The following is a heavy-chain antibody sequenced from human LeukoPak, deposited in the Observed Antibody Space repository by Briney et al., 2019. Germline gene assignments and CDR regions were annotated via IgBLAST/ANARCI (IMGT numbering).Heavy chain of an antibody. CDR2: IKQDGSEK. Sequence: GGSLRLSCAVSGFTFSSYWMNWVRQAPGKGLEWVANIKQDGSEKYYVDSVKGRFTISRDNAKDSLYLQMNSLRAEDTAVYYCARVFRSSGSSWYDPYFDYWGQGTLVTVSS. D-gene: IGHD6-13*01. CDR3: ARVFRSSGSSWYDPYFDY. CDR1: GFTFSSYW. J-gene: IGHJ4*02. V-gene: IGHV3-7*01.